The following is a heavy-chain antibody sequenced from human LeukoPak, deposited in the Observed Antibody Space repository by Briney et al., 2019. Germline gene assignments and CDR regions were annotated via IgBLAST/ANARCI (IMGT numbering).Heavy chain of an antibody. CDR3: AADCSSTSCPHFFDY. CDR2: ISSSSSYI. D-gene: IGHD2-2*01. V-gene: IGHV3-21*01. CDR1: GFTFSSYS. Sequence: GGSLRLSCAASGFTFSSYSMTWVRQAPGKGLEWVSSISSSSSYIYYADSVKGRFTISRDNAKNSLYLQMNSLRVEDTAVYYCAADCSSTSCPHFFDYWGQGTLVTVSS. J-gene: IGHJ4*02.